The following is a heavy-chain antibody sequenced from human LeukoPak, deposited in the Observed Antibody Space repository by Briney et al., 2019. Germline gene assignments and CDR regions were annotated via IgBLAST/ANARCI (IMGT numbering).Heavy chain of an antibody. V-gene: IGHV3-23*01. D-gene: IGHD3-3*01. Sequence: EPGGSLRLSCAASGFTFSSYAMSWVRQAPGKGLEWVSAISGSGGSTYYADSVKGRFTISRDNSKNTLYLQMNSLRAEDTAVYYCAKDWIRFLEWLFTPGGDYWGQGTLVTVSS. J-gene: IGHJ4*02. CDR1: GFTFSSYA. CDR2: ISGSGGST. CDR3: AKDWIRFLEWLFTPGGDY.